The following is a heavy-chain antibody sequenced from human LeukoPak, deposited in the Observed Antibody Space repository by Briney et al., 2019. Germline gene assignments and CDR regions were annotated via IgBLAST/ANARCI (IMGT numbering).Heavy chain of an antibody. Sequence: SETLSLTCTVSGGSISSYYWSWIRQPPGKGLEWIGYIYYSGSTNYNPSLKSRVTISVDTSKNQFSLKLSSVTAADTAVYYCARHRSYYYDSSGYYPYYGMDVWGQGTTVTVSS. CDR3: ARHRSYYYDSSGYYPYYGMDV. J-gene: IGHJ6*02. V-gene: IGHV4-59*08. D-gene: IGHD3-22*01. CDR1: GGSISSYY. CDR2: IYYSGST.